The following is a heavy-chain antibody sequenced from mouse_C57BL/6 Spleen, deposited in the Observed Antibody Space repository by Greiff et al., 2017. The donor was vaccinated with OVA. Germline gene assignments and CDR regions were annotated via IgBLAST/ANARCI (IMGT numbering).Heavy chain of an antibody. Sequence: EVKVEESGGGLVQPGGSLSLSCAASGFTFTDYYMSWVRQPPGKALEWLGFIRNKANGYTTEYSASVKGRFTISRDNSQSILYLQMNALRAEDSATYYCARDTLSYDYGPDYYALDYWGQGTSVTVSS. V-gene: IGHV7-3*01. CDR1: GFTFTDYY. CDR2: IRNKANGYTT. J-gene: IGHJ4*01. D-gene: IGHD2-4*01. CDR3: ARDTLSYDYGPDYYALDY.